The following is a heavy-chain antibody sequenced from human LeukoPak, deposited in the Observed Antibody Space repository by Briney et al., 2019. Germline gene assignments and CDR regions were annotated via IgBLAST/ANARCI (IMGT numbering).Heavy chain of an antibody. CDR1: GLTVSPNY. J-gene: IGHJ4*02. CDR3: AKGRRDSSSWRYFDF. CDR2: ISGRCGSI. D-gene: IGHD6-13*01. V-gene: IGHV3-23*01. Sequence: GGSLRLPCTASGLTVSPNYMHWPRQATGKGLEWVTDISGRCGSIYYADSVKGRFTISRDNSKNTTFLQMNSLRAEDTAMYYCAKGRRDSSSWRYFDFWGQGPLVTVS.